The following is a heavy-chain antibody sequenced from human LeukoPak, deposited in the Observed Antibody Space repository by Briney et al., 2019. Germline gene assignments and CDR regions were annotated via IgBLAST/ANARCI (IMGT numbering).Heavy chain of an antibody. CDR2: INPNSGGT. D-gene: IGHD2-2*01. CDR3: ARGGWSTSLNWFDP. V-gene: IGHV1-2*02. CDR1: GYTFTGYY. Sequence: GASVKVSCKASGYTFTGYYMHWVRQAPGQGLERMGWINPNSGGTNYAQKFQGRVTMTRDTSISTAYMELSRLRSDDTAVYYCARGGWSTSLNWFDPWGQGTLVTVSS. J-gene: IGHJ5*02.